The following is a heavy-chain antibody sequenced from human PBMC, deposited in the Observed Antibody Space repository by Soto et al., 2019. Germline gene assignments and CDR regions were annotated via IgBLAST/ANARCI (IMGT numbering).Heavy chain of an antibody. V-gene: IGHV4-59*08. CDR1: GGSISSYY. Sequence: PSETLSLTCTVSGGSISSYYWSWIRQPPGKGLEWIGYIYYSGSTNYNPSLKSRVTISVGTSKNQFSLKLSSVTAADTAVYYCARHTPLASYYDSSGYPKRSYRMDVWGQGTTVIVSS. D-gene: IGHD3-22*01. CDR3: ARHTPLASYYDSSGYPKRSYRMDV. J-gene: IGHJ6*02. CDR2: IYYSGST.